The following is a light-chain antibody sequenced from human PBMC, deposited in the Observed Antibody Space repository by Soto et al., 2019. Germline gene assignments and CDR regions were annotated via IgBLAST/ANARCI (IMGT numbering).Light chain of an antibody. CDR2: DVS. CDR3: SSYTTSFTYV. J-gene: IGLJ1*01. Sequence: QSVLTQPASVSGSPGQSITISCTGTSSDVGAYNSVSWYQQHPGKAPKLIIYDVSTRPSGISDRFSGSKSGNTASLTISGLQADVVSDYYCSSYTTSFTYVFGTGTNVTVL. V-gene: IGLV2-14*01. CDR1: SSDVGAYNS.